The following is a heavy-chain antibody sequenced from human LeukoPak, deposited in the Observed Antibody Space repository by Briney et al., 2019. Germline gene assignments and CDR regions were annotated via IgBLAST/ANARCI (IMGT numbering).Heavy chain of an antibody. J-gene: IGHJ6*02. V-gene: IGHV1-18*01. D-gene: IGHD2-2*01. CDR2: ISAYNGNT. CDR3: ARDSVVVVPAAILDYYYYGMDV. CDR1: GYTFTSYG. Sequence: ASVKVSCKASGYTFTSYGISWVRQAPRQGLEWMGWISAYNGNTNYAQKLQGRVTMTTDTSTSTAYMELRSLRSDDTAVYYCARDSVVVVPAAILDYYYYGMDVWGQGTTVTVSS.